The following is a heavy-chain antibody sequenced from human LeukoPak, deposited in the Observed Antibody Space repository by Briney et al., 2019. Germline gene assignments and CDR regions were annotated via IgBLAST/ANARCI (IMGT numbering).Heavy chain of an antibody. CDR3: TRTVLDCKNGVCYDY. CDR2: ISPYNGNT. D-gene: IGHD2-8*01. CDR1: GYTFTNYG. V-gene: IGHV1-18*01. Sequence: GASVKVPCKTSGYTFTNYGISWVRQAPGQGLEWMGWISPYNGNTIYAQKLQGRVTVTTDTSTSTAYMELRSLRSDDTAVYYCTRTVLDCKNGVCYDYWGQGTLVPVSS. J-gene: IGHJ4*02.